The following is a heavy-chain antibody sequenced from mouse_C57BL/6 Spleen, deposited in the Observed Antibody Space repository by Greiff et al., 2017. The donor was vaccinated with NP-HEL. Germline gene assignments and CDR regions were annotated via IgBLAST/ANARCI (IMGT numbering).Heavy chain of an antibody. D-gene: IGHD3-2*02. J-gene: IGHJ2*01. Sequence: EVQLQQSGAELVKPGASVKLSCTASGFNIKDYYMHWVKQRTEQGLEWIGRIDPEDGETKYAAKFQGKATITADTSSNTAYLQLSSLTSEDTAVYYCARGSSGYLYYFDYWGQGTTLTVSS. CDR1: GFNIKDYY. CDR2: IDPEDGET. CDR3: ARGSSGYLYYFDY. V-gene: IGHV14-2*01.